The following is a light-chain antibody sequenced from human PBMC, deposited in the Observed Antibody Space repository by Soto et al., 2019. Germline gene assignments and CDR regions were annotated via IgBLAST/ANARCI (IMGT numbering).Light chain of an antibody. CDR2: AAS. Sequence: AIPMTQSPSSLSASVGDRVIITCRASQGIRGELAWYQQKPGKAPDLLIYAASTLQPGVPYRFSGSGSGTDFTLTISNLQPEDFATYYCLHDYNYPRTFGQGTKVEIK. CDR3: LHDYNYPRT. CDR1: QGIRGE. V-gene: IGKV1-6*01. J-gene: IGKJ1*01.